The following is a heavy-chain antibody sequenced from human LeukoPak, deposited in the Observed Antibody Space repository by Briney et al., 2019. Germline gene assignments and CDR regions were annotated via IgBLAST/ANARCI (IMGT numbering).Heavy chain of an antibody. CDR3: ARDLTGYCSSTSCYLYYFDY. Sequence: GASVKVSCKASGYTFTGYYMHWVRQAPGQGLEWMGWINPNSGGTNYAQKFQGRVTMTRDTSISTAYMELSRLRSDDTAVYYCARDLTGYCSSTSCYLYYFDYGGQGTLVTVSP. V-gene: IGHV1-2*02. D-gene: IGHD2-2*03. CDR1: GYTFTGYY. J-gene: IGHJ4*02. CDR2: INPNSGGT.